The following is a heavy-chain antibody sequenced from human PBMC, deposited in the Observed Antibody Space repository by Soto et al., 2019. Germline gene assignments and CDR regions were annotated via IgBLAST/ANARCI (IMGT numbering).Heavy chain of an antibody. Sequence: QITLKESGPTLVKPTQTLTLTCTFSGFSLNSSGVGVRWIRQPPGKALERLALIYWNDEMHYSPSLRSRLTIPEDASKHLVVLTVTNMDPVDTATYCCAHRRVAKDSSLPAYFDYWGQGILVTVSS. CDR2: IYWNDEM. CDR3: AHRRVAKDSSLPAYFDY. V-gene: IGHV2-5*01. J-gene: IGHJ4*02. CDR1: GFSLNSSGVG. D-gene: IGHD6-13*01.